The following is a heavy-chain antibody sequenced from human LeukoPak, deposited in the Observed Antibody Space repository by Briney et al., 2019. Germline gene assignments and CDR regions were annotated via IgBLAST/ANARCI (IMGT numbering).Heavy chain of an antibody. J-gene: IGHJ4*02. CDR1: GYTFTSYY. D-gene: IGHD3-3*01. V-gene: IGHV1-46*01. CDR2: INPSGGST. Sequence: GASVKVSCKASGYTFTSYYMHWVRQAPGQGLEWMGIINPSGGSTSYAQKFQGRVTMTRDTSTSTVYMELSSLRSEDTAVYYCARDAITIFGVALYYFDYWGQGTLVTVSS. CDR3: ARDAITIFGVALYYFDY.